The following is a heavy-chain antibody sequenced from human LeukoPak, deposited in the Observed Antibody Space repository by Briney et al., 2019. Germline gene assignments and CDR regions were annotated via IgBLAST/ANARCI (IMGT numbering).Heavy chain of an antibody. Sequence: WGSLRLSCAASGFTFSSYSMNWVRQAPGKGLEWVSSISSSSTYIYYADSVKGRFTISRDNAKNSLYLQMNSLRAEDTAVYYCARDHRDGYEFDYWGQGTLVTVSS. CDR3: ARDHRDGYEFDY. V-gene: IGHV3-21*01. CDR2: ISSSSTYI. J-gene: IGHJ4*02. CDR1: GFTFSSYS. D-gene: IGHD5-24*01.